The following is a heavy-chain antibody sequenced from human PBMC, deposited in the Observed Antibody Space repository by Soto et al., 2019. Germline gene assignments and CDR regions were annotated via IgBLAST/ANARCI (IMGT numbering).Heavy chain of an antibody. CDR3: ARDLSDIVVVVAANLGY. CDR2: INAGNGNT. V-gene: IGHV1-3*01. Sequence: ASVKVSCKASGYTFTSYAMHWVRQAPGQRLEWMGWINAGNGNTKYSQKFQGRVTITRDTSASTAYMELSSLRSEDTAVYYCARDLSDIVVVVAANLGYWGKEPRATVPS. J-gene: IGHJ4*02. D-gene: IGHD2-15*01. CDR1: GYTFTSYA.